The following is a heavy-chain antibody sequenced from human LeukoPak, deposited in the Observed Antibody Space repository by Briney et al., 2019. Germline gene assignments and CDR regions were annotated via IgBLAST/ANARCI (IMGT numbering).Heavy chain of an antibody. Sequence: SVKVSCKASGGTFSSYAISWVRQAPGQGLEWMGGIIPIFGTANYAQKFQGRVTITADESTSTAYMELSSLRSEDTAVYYCARGVEATYSSSWYGNYWGQGTLVTVAS. CDR2: IIPIFGTA. CDR1: GGTFSSYA. V-gene: IGHV1-69*01. CDR3: ARGVEATYSSSWYGNY. D-gene: IGHD6-13*01. J-gene: IGHJ4*02.